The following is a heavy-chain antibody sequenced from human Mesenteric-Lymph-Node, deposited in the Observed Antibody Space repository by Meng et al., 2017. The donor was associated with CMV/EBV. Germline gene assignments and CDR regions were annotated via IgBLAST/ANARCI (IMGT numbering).Heavy chain of an antibody. V-gene: IGHV3-23*01. CDR1: GFTFSSYA. CDR3: AKQRGSSRWYGVDY. Sequence: GESLKISCAASGFTFSSYAMSWVRQAPGKGLEWVSAISGSGGSTYYADSVKGRFTISRDNSKNTLYLQMNSLRAEDTAVYYCAKQRGSSRWYGVDYWGQGTLVTVSS. J-gene: IGHJ4*02. CDR2: ISGSGGST. D-gene: IGHD6-13*01.